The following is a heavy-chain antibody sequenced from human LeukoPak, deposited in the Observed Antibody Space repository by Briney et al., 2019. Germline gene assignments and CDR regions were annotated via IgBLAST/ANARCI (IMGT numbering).Heavy chain of an antibody. D-gene: IGHD3-22*01. Sequence: PSETLSLTCAVYGGSFSGYYWSWIRQPPGKGLEWIGEINHSGSTNHNPSLKSRVTISVDTSKNQFSLKLSSVTAADTAVYYCARDYYDSSGYYYGFDYWGQGTLVTVSS. CDR2: INHSGST. CDR1: GGSFSGYY. J-gene: IGHJ4*02. V-gene: IGHV4-34*01. CDR3: ARDYYDSSGYYYGFDY.